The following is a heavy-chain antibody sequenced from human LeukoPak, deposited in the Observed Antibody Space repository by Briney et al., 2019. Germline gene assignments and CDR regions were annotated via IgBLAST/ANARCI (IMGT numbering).Heavy chain of an antibody. J-gene: IGHJ4*02. CDR2: FYHSGST. CDR1: GGFNTHYY. D-gene: IGHD3-22*01. CDR3: ARGQWLPVFDF. V-gene: IGHV4-59*01. Sequence: SETLSLTCSVSGGFNTHYYWSWIRQPPGKGLEWIGYFYHSGSTNYNPSLKSRVTISVDTSKNHFSLKLSSVAAADTAVYYCARGQWLPVFDFWGQGTLVTVSS.